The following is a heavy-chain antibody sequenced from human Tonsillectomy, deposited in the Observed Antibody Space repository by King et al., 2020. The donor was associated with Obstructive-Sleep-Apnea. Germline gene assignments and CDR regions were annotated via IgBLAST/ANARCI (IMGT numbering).Heavy chain of an antibody. V-gene: IGHV3-30*04. CDR1: GFTFSSYA. CDR3: ARDSPHYYDSSGYYFAFDI. Sequence: VQLVESGGGVVQPGRSLRLSCAASGFTFSSYAMHWVRQAPGKGLEWVAVISYDGSNKYYADSVKGRFTISRDNSKKTRYLQMNSLRAEDTAVYYCARDSPHYYDSSGYYFAFDIWGQGTMVTVSS. J-gene: IGHJ3*02. D-gene: IGHD3-22*01. CDR2: ISYDGSNK.